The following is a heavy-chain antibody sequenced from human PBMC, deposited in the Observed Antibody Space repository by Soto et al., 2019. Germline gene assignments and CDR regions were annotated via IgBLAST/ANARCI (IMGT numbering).Heavy chain of an antibody. CDR1: GFTFSTCW. D-gene: IGHD3-10*01. J-gene: IGHJ4*02. Sequence: PGGSLRLSCAASGFTFSTCWMMWVRQAPGKGLEWVANINQDGSERYYVDSVKGRFTISGDNAKNSLYLQMNSLRAEDTAVYYCVKDNRGSYWGQGTLVTVSS. CDR2: INQDGSER. CDR3: VKDNRGSY. V-gene: IGHV3-7*01.